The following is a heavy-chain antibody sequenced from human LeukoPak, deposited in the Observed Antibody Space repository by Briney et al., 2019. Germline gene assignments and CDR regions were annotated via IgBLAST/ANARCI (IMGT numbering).Heavy chain of an antibody. D-gene: IGHD5-18*01. Sequence: GGSLRLSCAASGFTFSSYWMHWVRQAPGKGLVWVSRITTDGTSTSYADSVKGRFTISRDNAKNTLYLQMNSLRAEDTAVYCCARDNSYGSDYWGQGTLVTVSS. CDR2: ITTDGTST. V-gene: IGHV3-74*01. CDR1: GFTFSSYW. J-gene: IGHJ4*02. CDR3: ARDNSYGSDY.